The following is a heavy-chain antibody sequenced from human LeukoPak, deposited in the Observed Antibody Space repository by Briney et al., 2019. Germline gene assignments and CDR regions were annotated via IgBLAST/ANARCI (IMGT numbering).Heavy chain of an antibody. Sequence: PGGSLRLSCAASVFTFSNYEMNWVRQAPGKGLEWVSYISSSGGAIYFADSVKGRFTISRDNAKKSLYLQMKSLRAEDTAVYYCTRGPPNYLESSGYFYLWGQGTLVTVSS. J-gene: IGHJ4*02. CDR3: TRGPPNYLESSGYFYL. D-gene: IGHD3-22*01. V-gene: IGHV3-48*03. CDR1: VFTFSNYE. CDR2: ISSSGGAI.